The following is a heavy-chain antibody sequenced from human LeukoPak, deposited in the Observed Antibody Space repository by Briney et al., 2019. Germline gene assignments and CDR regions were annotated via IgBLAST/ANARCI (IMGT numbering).Heavy chain of an antibody. J-gene: IGHJ4*02. CDR3: AKSTSSTSCRHFDY. V-gene: IGHV3-23*01. D-gene: IGHD2-2*01. Sequence: GGSLRLSCAASGFTFSSYAMSWVRQAPGKGLEWVSAISGSGGSTYYADSVKGRFTISRDNSENTLYLQMNSLRAEDTAVYYCAKSTSSTSCRHFDYWGQGTLVTVSS. CDR1: GFTFSSYA. CDR2: ISGSGGST.